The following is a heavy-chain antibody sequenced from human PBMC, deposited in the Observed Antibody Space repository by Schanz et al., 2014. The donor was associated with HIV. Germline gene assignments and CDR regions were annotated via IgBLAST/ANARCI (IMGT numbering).Heavy chain of an antibody. Sequence: QVQLVQSGAEVKKPGASVKVSCKASGYTFINYDIHWVRQASGLGLEWMGWMNPSTGNSGYAQMFQVRVTMTRDTSTSTAYMELRNLRSDDTAVYYCAREKTTLNWFDPWGQGTLVTVSS. CDR3: AREKTTLNWFDP. CDR2: MNPSTGNS. V-gene: IGHV1-8*01. J-gene: IGHJ5*02. CDR1: GYTFINYD.